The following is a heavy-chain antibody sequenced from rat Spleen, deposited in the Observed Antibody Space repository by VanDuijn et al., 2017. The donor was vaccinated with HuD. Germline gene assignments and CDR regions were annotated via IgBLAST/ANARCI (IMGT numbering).Heavy chain of an antibody. CDR3: AIHGGLRNWFDS. Sequence: EVQVVESGGGFMQPGESLKLTCAASGITFSNYDMAWVGQRGTRGLEWIASISTGADNTYYRDSVKGRFTVSRDDTNNTHYLQMDSLRSEDTATYYCAIHGGLRNWFDSWGQDTLVTVSS. D-gene: IGHD1-11*01. CDR2: ISTGADNT. V-gene: IGHV5S13*01. CDR1: GITFSNYD. J-gene: IGHJ3*01.